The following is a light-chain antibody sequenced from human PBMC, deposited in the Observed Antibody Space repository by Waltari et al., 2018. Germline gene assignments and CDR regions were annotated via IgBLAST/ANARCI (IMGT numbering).Light chain of an antibody. Sequence: QSVLTQPPSASGSLGQSVTISCTGARSNVGVYNFVSWYQQHPGKAPKLIIYEVNKRPSGVPDRFSGSKSGNTASLTVSGLLAEDDADYYCTSYAGKNILVFGGGTNLTVL. CDR3: TSYAGKNILV. CDR2: EVN. J-gene: IGLJ3*02. V-gene: IGLV2-8*01. CDR1: RSNVGVYNF.